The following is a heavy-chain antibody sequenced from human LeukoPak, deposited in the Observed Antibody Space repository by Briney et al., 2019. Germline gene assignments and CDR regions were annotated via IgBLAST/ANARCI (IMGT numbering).Heavy chain of an antibody. CDR3: ARDPSLDAFDI. CDR1: GSTFSSYW. J-gene: IGHJ3*02. CDR2: INTDGSIT. Sequence: GGSLRLSCAASGSTFSSYWIHWVRQAPGKELVWVSRINTDGSITNYADSVKGRFSISRDNAKNTLYLQMNSLRAEDTAVYYCARDPSLDAFDIWGQGTMVTVSS. V-gene: IGHV3-74*01.